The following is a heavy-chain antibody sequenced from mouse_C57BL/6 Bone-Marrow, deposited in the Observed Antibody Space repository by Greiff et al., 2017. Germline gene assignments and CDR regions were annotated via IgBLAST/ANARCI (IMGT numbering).Heavy chain of an antibody. J-gene: IGHJ2*01. D-gene: IGHD2-14*01. Sequence: QVQLQQSGTELVKPGASVKLSCKASGYTFTSYWMHWVKQRPGQGLEWIGNINPSNGGTNYNEKFKSKATLTVDKSSSTAYMQLSSLTSEDSAVYYCARKGRYYRYYFDYWGQGTTLTVSS. V-gene: IGHV1-53*01. CDR3: ARKGRYYRYYFDY. CDR1: GYTFTSYW. CDR2: INPSNGGT.